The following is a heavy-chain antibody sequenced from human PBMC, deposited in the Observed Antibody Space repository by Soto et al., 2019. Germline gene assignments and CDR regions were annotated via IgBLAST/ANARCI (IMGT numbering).Heavy chain of an antibody. J-gene: IGHJ5*02. V-gene: IGHV4-4*07. CDR2: ISTTGNT. CDR3: ARRSRRGGYIVVVPAAEGGWWFDP. Sequence: KSSETLSLTCTVSGDTITSFSWNWIRQSAGKGLEWIGRISTTGNTHYNPSLESRVTMSLDTSKNQFSLKLSSVTAADTAVYYCARRSRRGGYIVVVPAAEGGWWFDPWGQGTLVTVSS. D-gene: IGHD2-2*01. CDR1: GDTITSFS.